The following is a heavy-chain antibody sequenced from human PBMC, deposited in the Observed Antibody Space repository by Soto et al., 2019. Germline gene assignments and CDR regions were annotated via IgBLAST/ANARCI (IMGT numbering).Heavy chain of an antibody. V-gene: IGHV4-31*03. J-gene: IGHJ4*02. Sequence: QVQLQESGPGRVKPSQTLSLTCTVSDGSIDSGSYYRSRVRQYPGKGLEWIGSIHYSGSIYYSPSLRSRLTMSVDTSKNQFSLKLSSVTVADTAVYYCTRGLDRAKLGYWGQGIQVIVSS. CDR1: DGSIDSGSYY. CDR2: IHYSGSI. D-gene: IGHD1-26*01. CDR3: TRGLDRAKLGY.